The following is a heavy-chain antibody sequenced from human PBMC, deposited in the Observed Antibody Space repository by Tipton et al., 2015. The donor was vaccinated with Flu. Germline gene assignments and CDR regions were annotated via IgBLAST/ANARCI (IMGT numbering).Heavy chain of an antibody. Sequence: SLRLSCAASGFTFSRYAMSWVRQAPGKGLEWVAFIRFDGTNKYYADSVRGRFTISRDNSKNTLYLQMNSLSGDDTAVYYCAKVGLDSWYEIDYWGQGTLVTVSS. CDR3: AKVGLDSWYEIDY. CDR1: GFTFSRYA. CDR2: IRFDGTNK. V-gene: IGHV3-30*02. J-gene: IGHJ4*02. D-gene: IGHD6-13*01.